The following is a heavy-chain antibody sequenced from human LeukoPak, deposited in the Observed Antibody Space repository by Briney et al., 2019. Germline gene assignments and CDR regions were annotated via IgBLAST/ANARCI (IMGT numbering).Heavy chain of an antibody. CDR3: ARGGGYDSWDYYGMDV. D-gene: IGHD5-12*01. CDR2: IWYDGSSK. CDR1: GFTFSTYA. V-gene: IGHV3-33*08. J-gene: IGHJ6*02. Sequence: GGSLRLSCAASGFTFSTYAMHWVRQAPGKGLEWVAVIWYDGSSKYYADSVKGRFTISRDNSKNTLYLQMNSLRAEDTAVYYCARGGGYDSWDYYGMDVWGQGTTVTVSS.